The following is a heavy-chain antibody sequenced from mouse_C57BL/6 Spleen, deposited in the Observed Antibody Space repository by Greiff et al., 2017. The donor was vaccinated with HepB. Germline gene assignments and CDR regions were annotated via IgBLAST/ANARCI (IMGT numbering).Heavy chain of an antibody. J-gene: IGHJ2*01. Sequence: EVHLVESGGGLVKPGGSLKLSCAASGFTFSSYAMSWVRQTPEKRLEWVATISDGGSYTYYPDNVKGRFTISRDNAKNNLYLQMSHLKSEDTAMYSCARDNSSLYYFDYWGQGTTLTVSS. D-gene: IGHD1-1*01. V-gene: IGHV5-4*01. CDR3: ARDNSSLYYFDY. CDR1: GFTFSSYA. CDR2: ISDGGSYT.